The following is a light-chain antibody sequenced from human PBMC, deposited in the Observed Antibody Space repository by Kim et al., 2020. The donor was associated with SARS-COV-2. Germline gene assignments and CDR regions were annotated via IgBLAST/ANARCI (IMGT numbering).Light chain of an antibody. Sequence: VTTTGTGSSSNIGAGYDVRWYQQLPGTAPKLLIYGNSNRPSGGPDRFSGSKSGASASLAITGLQAEDEADYYCQSYDSSLSGSEVFGTGTKVTVL. V-gene: IGLV1-40*01. CDR1: SSNIGAGYD. CDR2: GNS. J-gene: IGLJ1*01. CDR3: QSYDSSLSGSEV.